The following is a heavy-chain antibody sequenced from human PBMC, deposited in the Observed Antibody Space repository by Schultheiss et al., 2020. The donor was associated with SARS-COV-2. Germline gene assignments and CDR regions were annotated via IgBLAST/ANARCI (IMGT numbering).Heavy chain of an antibody. CDR3: ARASSGGSCYDY. D-gene: IGHD2-15*01. CDR1: GGSFSGYY. V-gene: IGHV4-59*10. CDR2: IYTSGST. Sequence: SETLSLTCAVYGGSFSGYYWSWIRQPAGKGLEWIGRIYTSGSTNYNPSLKSRVTMSVDTSKNQFSLKLSSVTAADTAVYYCARASSGGSCYDYWGQGTLVTVSS. J-gene: IGHJ4*02.